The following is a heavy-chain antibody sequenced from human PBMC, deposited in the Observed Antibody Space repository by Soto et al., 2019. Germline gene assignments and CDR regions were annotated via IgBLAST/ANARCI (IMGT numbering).Heavy chain of an antibody. CDR3: ATLGRGSDIYGYIWGSYRYTEDQFYFDY. CDR1: GYTFTSYD. J-gene: IGHJ4*02. V-gene: IGHV1-8*01. Sequence: ASVKVSCKASGYTFTSYDINWVRRATGQGLEWMGWMNPNSGNTGYAQKFQGRVTMTRNTSISTAYMELSSLRSEDTAVYYCATLGRGSDIYGYIWGSYRYTEDQFYFDYWGQGTLVTVSS. CDR2: MNPNSGNT. D-gene: IGHD3-16*02.